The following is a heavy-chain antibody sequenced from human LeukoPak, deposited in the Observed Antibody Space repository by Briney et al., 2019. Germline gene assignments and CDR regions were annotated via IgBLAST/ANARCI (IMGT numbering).Heavy chain of an antibody. CDR1: GYTFTSYY. J-gene: IGHJ3*02. Sequence: GASVKVSCKASGYTFTSYYMHWVRQAPGQGLEWMGIINPSGGSTSYAQKFQGRVTMTRDTSTSTVYMELSSLRSEDTAVYYCAGSRFQAAFDIWGQGTMVTVSS. CDR2: INPSGGST. CDR3: AGSRFQAAFDI. V-gene: IGHV1-46*01.